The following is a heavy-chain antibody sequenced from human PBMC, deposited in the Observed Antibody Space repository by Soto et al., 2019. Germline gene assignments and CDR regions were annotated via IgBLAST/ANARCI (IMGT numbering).Heavy chain of an antibody. V-gene: IGHV3-74*01. Sequence: EVQLVESGGGLVQPGGSLSLSCAASGLPFGDNWMHWVRQAPGKGLVWVSRISNDGSDTTYADSVRGRFTVSRDNAKNTPYLQMNSLRAEDTAVYYCARDSYSAAAHWGHGTLVTVSS. CDR3: ARDSYSAAAH. J-gene: IGHJ4*01. CDR1: GLPFGDNW. CDR2: ISNDGSDT. D-gene: IGHD4-4*01.